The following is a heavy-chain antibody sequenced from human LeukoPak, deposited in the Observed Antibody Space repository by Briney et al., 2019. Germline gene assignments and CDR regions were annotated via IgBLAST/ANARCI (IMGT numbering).Heavy chain of an antibody. D-gene: IGHD5-24*01. J-gene: IGHJ4*02. Sequence: GGSLRLSCVASGFTFSSYSMNWVRQAPGKGLEWVSYISSASYTTYYAESVKGRFTISRNNAKNSLFLLMNSLGDEDTAVYYCVRRSGRAVYTFSDWGQGTLVAVS. CDR1: GFTFSSYS. V-gene: IGHV3-48*02. CDR3: VRRSGRAVYTFSD. CDR2: ISSASYTT.